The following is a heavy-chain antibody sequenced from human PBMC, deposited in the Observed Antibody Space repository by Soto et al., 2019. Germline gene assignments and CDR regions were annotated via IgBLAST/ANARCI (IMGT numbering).Heavy chain of an antibody. CDR2: FDPEDGET. Sequence: ASVKVSCKVSGYTLTELSMHWVRQAPGKGLEWMGGFDPEDGETIYAQKFQGRVTMTEDTSTDTAYMELSSLRSEDTAVYYCATPIPMIVVAPRIRLDYWRKGTLVTVSS. D-gene: IGHD3-22*01. J-gene: IGHJ4*02. CDR3: ATPIPMIVVAPRIRLDY. V-gene: IGHV1-24*01. CDR1: GYTLTELS.